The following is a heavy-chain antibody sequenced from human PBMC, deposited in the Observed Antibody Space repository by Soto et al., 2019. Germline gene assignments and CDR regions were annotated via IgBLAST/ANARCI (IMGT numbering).Heavy chain of an antibody. CDR2: TSYDGSNK. J-gene: IGHJ4*02. CDR1: GFTFSSYA. Sequence: GGSLRLSCVASGFTFSSYALHWVRQAPGKGLEWVAVTSYDGSNKYYADSVEGRFTISRDNSKNTLYLQTSSLTTEHTHMCYCPRDWETPLTAHLVTWRQGTLVEASS. D-gene: IGHD1-26*01. CDR3: PRDWETPLTAHLVT. V-gene: IGHV3-30-3*01.